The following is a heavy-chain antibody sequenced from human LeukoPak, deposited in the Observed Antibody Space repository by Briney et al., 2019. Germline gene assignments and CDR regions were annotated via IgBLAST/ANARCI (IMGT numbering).Heavy chain of an antibody. CDR1: GASIRSHY. CDR3: ARDIGFQGARAGDY. V-gene: IGHV4-59*11. Sequence: SETLSLTCTVSGASIRSHYWSWIRQPPGKGLEWIGYMYYSGNSNYNPALKSRVTISVDTSKNQFSLKMISVTAADTAVYYCARDIGFQGARAGDYWGQGTLVTVSS. D-gene: IGHD1-26*01. J-gene: IGHJ4*02. CDR2: MYYSGNS.